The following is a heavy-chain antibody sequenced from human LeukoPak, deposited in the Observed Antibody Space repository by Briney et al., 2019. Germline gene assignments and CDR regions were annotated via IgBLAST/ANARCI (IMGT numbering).Heavy chain of an antibody. D-gene: IGHD6-6*01. V-gene: IGHV4-34*01. Sequence: PSETLSLTCAVYGGSFSGYYWNWIRQPPGKGLEWIGEINHSGSTNYNPSLKSRVTISVDTSKNQFSLKLSSVTAADTAVYYCARGVARSSKFHFSYYFDYWGQGTLVTVSS. CDR3: ARGVARSSKFHFSYYFDY. J-gene: IGHJ4*02. CDR1: GGSFSGYY. CDR2: INHSGST.